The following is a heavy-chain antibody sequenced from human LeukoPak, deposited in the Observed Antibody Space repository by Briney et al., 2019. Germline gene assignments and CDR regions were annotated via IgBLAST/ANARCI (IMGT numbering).Heavy chain of an antibody. Sequence: GGSLRLSCVVSGITLSNYGMSWVRQAPGKGLEWVAGISDRGGSTNYADSVKGRFTISRDNPKNTLYLQMNSLRSDDTAVYFCAKRGVVIRAVLVVGFHKEAYYFDSWGQGALVTVSS. V-gene: IGHV3-23*01. CDR1: GITLSNYG. D-gene: IGHD2-15*01. CDR3: AKRGVVIRAVLVVGFHKEAYYFDS. CDR2: ISDRGGST. J-gene: IGHJ4*02.